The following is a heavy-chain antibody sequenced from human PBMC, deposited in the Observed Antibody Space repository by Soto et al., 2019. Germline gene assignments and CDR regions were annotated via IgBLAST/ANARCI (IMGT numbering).Heavy chain of an antibody. CDR3: ARLTTFTYYYGSGSYYGAFDI. D-gene: IGHD3-10*01. J-gene: IGHJ3*02. CDR1: GGSISSYY. Sequence: SETLSLTCTVSGGSISSYYWSWIRQPPGKGLEWIGYIYYSGSTNYNPSLKSRVTISVDTSKNQFSLKLSSVTAADTAVYYCARLTTFTYYYGSGSYYGAFDIWGQGTMVTVSS. CDR2: IYYSGST. V-gene: IGHV4-59*08.